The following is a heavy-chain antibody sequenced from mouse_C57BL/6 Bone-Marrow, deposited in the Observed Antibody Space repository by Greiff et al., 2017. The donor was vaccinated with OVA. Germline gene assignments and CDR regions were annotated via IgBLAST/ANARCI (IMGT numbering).Heavy chain of an antibody. Sequence: QVQPQQPGAELVRPGSSVKLSCKASGYTFTSYWMDWVKQRPGQGLEWIGNIYPSDSEPHYNQKFKDKATLTVDKSSSTAYMQLSSLTSEDSAVYYCARSRGGMVTNYFDYWGQGTTLTVSS. V-gene: IGHV1-61*01. CDR2: IYPSDSEP. CDR1: GYTFTSYW. CDR3: ARSRGGMVTNYFDY. D-gene: IGHD2-2*01. J-gene: IGHJ2*01.